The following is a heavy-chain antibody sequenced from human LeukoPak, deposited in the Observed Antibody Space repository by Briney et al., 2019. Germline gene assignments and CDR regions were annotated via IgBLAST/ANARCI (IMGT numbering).Heavy chain of an antibody. CDR2: IKEDGSEK. Sequence: GGSLRLSCAASEFTFSSYWMSWVRQVPGKGLEWVANIKEDGSEKHFVDSVKGRFTISRDNAKNSLYLQMNSLRAEDTAVYYCARDRWGYGMDVWGQGTRVIVSS. V-gene: IGHV3-7*01. J-gene: IGHJ6*02. D-gene: IGHD3-16*01. CDR3: ARDRWGYGMDV. CDR1: EFTFSSYW.